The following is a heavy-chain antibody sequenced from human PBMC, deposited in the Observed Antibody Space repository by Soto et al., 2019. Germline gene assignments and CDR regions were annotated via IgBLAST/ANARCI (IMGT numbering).Heavy chain of an antibody. Sequence: PSETLSLTCASYGGSFSAYYWTWIRQPPGTGLEWIGEINHSGSTNYNPSLKSRVTISVDTSKNQFSLKLTSVTAADTAVYYCARDKITGLFDYWGQGTLVTVS. V-gene: IGHV4-34*01. CDR3: ARDKITGLFDY. CDR2: INHSGST. D-gene: IGHD2-8*02. J-gene: IGHJ4*02. CDR1: GGSFSAYY.